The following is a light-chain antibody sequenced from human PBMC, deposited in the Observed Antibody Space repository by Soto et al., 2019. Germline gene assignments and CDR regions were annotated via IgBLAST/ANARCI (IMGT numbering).Light chain of an antibody. CDR3: RSYTSSSTVV. V-gene: IGLV2-14*01. J-gene: IGLJ2*01. CDR1: SSDVGGYNY. CDR2: DVS. Sequence: QSALTQPASVSGSPGQSITTSCTGTSSDVGGYNYVSWYQQHPGKAPKLMIYDVSNRPSGVSNRFSGSKSGNTASLTISGIQAEDEADYYCRSYTSSSTVVFGGGTQLTVL.